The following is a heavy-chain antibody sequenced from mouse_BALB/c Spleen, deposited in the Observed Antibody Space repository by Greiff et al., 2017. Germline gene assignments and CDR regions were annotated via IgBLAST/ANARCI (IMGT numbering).Heavy chain of an antibody. CDR1: GFSLTDYG. CDR2: IWGGGST. J-gene: IGHJ1*01. CDR3: AKHFDITTVVADWYFDV. V-gene: IGHV2-6-5*01. D-gene: IGHD1-1*01. Sequence: QVQLKQSGPGLVAPSQSLSITCTVSGFSLTDYGVSWIRQPPGKGLEWLGVIWGGGSTYYNSALKSRLSISKDNSKSQVFLKMNSLQTDDTAMYYCAKHFDITTVVADWYFDVWGAGTTVTVSS.